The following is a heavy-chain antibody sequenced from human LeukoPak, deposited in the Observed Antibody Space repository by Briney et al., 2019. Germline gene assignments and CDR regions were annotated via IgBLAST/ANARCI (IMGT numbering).Heavy chain of an antibody. J-gene: IGHJ4*02. CDR1: GFTFSSYG. V-gene: IGHV3-33*01. CDR2: IWHEGSNK. D-gene: IGHD1-26*01. Sequence: GGSLRLSCAASGFTFSSYGMHWVRQAPGKGLEWVAVIWHEGSNKYYADSVKGRFTISRDNSKNTLYLQMNSLRAEDTAVYYCARGHSGSYPSRAFDYWGQGTLVT. CDR3: ARGHSGSYPSRAFDY.